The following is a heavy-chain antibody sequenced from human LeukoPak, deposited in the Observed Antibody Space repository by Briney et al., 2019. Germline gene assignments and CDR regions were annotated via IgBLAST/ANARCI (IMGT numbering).Heavy chain of an antibody. CDR3: ARVPARIAAAVINWFDP. V-gene: IGHV3-21*01. CDR1: GFTFSSYS. J-gene: IGHJ5*02. CDR2: NSSSSSYI. Sequence: PGGSLRLSCGASGFTFSSYSMNWVRQAPGKGLEWVSSNSSSSSYIYYADSVKGRFTISRDNAKNSLYLQINSLRAEDTAVYYCARVPARIAAAVINWFDPWGQGTLVTVSS. D-gene: IGHD6-13*01.